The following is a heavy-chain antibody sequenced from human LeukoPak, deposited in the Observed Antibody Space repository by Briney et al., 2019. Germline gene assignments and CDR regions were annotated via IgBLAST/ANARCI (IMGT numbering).Heavy chain of an antibody. CDR2: IIPIFGTA. D-gene: IGHD3-22*01. CDR1: GYTFTSYG. V-gene: IGHV1-69*13. J-gene: IGHJ5*02. Sequence: SVKVSCKASGYTFTSYGISWVRQAPGQGLEWMGGIIPIFGTANYAQKFQGRVTITADESTSTAYMELSSLRSEDTAVYYCARDRGGYYDSSGYINWFDPWGQGTLVTVSS. CDR3: ARDRGGYYDSSGYINWFDP.